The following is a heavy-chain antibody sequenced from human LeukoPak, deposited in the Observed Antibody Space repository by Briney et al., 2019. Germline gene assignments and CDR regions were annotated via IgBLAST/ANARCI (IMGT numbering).Heavy chain of an antibody. D-gene: IGHD3-3*02. CDR1: GGSFSGYY. J-gene: IGHJ4*02. Sequence: KPSETLSLTCAVYGGSFSGYYWSWIRQPPGKGLEWIGEVNHSGKSNYNPSLKSRVTISVDTSRNQFSLKLNSVTAADTAEYFCARRGYIFGHLHFDFWGQGTLVTVSS. CDR3: ARRGYIFGHLHFDF. CDR2: VNHSGKS. V-gene: IGHV4-34*01.